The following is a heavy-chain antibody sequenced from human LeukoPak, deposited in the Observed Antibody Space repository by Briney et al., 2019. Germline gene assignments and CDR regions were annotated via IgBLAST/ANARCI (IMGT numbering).Heavy chain of an antibody. D-gene: IGHD3-9*01. CDR1: GGSISSYY. V-gene: IGHV4-59*01. J-gene: IGHJ4*02. Sequence: SETLSLTCTVSGGSISSYYWSWIRQPPGKGPEWIGYINYSGSTNYNPSLKSRVTISVDTSKNQFSLKLSSVTAADTAVYYCATQTGYYNPFDNWGQGTLVTVSS. CDR3: ATQTGYYNPFDN. CDR2: INYSGST.